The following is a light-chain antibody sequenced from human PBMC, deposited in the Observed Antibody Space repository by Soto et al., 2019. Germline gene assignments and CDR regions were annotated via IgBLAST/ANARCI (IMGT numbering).Light chain of an antibody. V-gene: IGKV3-15*01. CDR2: YAS. CDR1: QSVSNN. Sequence: EIMMTQSPVTLSVSPGERATLSCRASQSVSNNLAWYQQKPGQAPRLLIYYASTRATGIPARSSGSGSGTEFTLTIRSLQSEDFALYYCQQYNDWPPITFGQGTRLEIK. CDR3: QQYNDWPPIT. J-gene: IGKJ5*01.